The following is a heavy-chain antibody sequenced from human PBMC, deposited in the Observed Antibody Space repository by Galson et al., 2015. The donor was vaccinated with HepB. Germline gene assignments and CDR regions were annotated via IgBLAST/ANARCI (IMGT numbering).Heavy chain of an antibody. CDR3: AKRAPDYSNCSVFGQQLCNDY. D-gene: IGHD4-11*01. CDR2: ISYDGSNK. CDR1: GFTFSSYG. J-gene: IGHJ4*02. V-gene: IGHV3-30*18. Sequence: SLRLSCAASGFTFSSYGMHWVRQAPGKGLEWVAVISYDGSNKYYADSVKGRFTISRDNSKNTLYLQMNSLRAEDTAVYYCAKRAPDYSNCSVFGQQLCNDYWGQGTLVTVSS.